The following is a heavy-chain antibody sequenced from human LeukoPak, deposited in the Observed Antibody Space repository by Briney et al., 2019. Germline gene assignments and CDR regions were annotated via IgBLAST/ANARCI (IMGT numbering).Heavy chain of an antibody. Sequence: PSETLSLTCTVSGGSISSSSYYWGWIRQPPGKGLEWIGSIYYSGSTYYNPSLKSRVTISVDTSKNQFSLKLSSVTAADTAVYYCARPAPMNRRNHYYYYYMDVWGKGTTVTVSS. J-gene: IGHJ6*03. V-gene: IGHV4-39*07. CDR2: IYYSGST. CDR1: GGSISSSSYY. CDR3: ARPAPMNRRNHYYYYYMDV. D-gene: IGHD1-14*01.